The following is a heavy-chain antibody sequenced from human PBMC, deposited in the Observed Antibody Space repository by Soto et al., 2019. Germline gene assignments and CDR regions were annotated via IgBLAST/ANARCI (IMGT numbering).Heavy chain of an antibody. CDR1: GGSIRSGGYY. J-gene: IGHJ4*02. CDR2: IYYRGST. Sequence: SSETLSLTCPVSGGSIRSGGYYWSWIRQPPGKGLEWIGYIYYRGSTHYNPSLKSRVTISVDTSKNQFSLNLSSVTAADTAVYFCARLTPQWPYLDYWGQGTLVTVSS. CDR3: ARLTPQWPYLDY. V-gene: IGHV4-61*08. D-gene: IGHD6-19*01.